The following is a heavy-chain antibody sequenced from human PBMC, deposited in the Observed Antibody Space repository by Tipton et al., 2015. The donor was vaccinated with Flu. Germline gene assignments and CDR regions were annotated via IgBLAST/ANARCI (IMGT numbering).Heavy chain of an antibody. Sequence: AVSGSSFTAYYVSWFRQAPGKGLEWVAYISGSGDTTHYADSVRGRFTISRDNAKNSLSLQMDSLRGEDTAFYYCASSSGTTGWGQGSLVTVSS. CDR3: ASSSGTTG. V-gene: IGHV3-11*01. CDR1: GSSFTAYY. D-gene: IGHD1-26*01. CDR2: ISGSGDTT. J-gene: IGHJ4*02.